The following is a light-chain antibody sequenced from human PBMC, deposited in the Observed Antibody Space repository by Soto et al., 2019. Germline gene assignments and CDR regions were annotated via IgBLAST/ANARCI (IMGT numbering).Light chain of an antibody. CDR3: ASYKRTPTLV. CDR2: DVN. V-gene: IGLV2-14*01. Sequence: QSALTQPASVSGSPGQSITISCTGTISDIGGYNFISWYQHHPGKAPKLVIYDVNNRPSGISYRFSGSKSGNTASLTISGPPAEDEADYYCASYKRTPTLVFGGGTKLTVL. J-gene: IGLJ2*01. CDR1: ISDIGGYNF.